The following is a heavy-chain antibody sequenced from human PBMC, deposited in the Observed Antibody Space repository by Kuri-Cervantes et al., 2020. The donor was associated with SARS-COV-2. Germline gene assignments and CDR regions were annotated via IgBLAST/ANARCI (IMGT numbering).Heavy chain of an antibody. CDR3: ARGLIAVIPSPILGLGPPYFSYHMDV. J-gene: IGHJ6*02. V-gene: IGHV4-34*01. Sequence: SETLSLTCAVFSVSFSDYYWSWVRQPPGKGLEWIGDVNLSGGPNYNPSLKSRVTISVDTSKNQFSLKMRSVTAADTGRYSCARGLIAVIPSPILGLGPPYFSYHMDVWGPGTTVTVSS. CDR2: VNLSGGP. CDR1: SVSFSDYY. D-gene: IGHD2-2*01.